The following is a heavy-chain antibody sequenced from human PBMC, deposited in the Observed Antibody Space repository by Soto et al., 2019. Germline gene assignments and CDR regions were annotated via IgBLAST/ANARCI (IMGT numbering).Heavy chain of an antibody. CDR3: ARHTTPRGFGLCLFDP. V-gene: IGHV4-39*01. J-gene: IGHJ5*02. D-gene: IGHD1-1*01. Sequence: SETLSLTCTVSGGSMNSGLFWGWVRQPPGKRLEWIGTISSNGESYSNPSLESRLTMSVDTSKNEFSLKLASVTSADTAVYFCARHTTPRGFGLCLFDPWGQGTLVTVSS. CDR2: ISSNGES. CDR1: GGSMNSGLF.